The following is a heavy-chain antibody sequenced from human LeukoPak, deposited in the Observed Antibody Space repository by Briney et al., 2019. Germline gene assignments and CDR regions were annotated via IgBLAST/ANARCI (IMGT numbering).Heavy chain of an antibody. D-gene: IGHD3-22*01. CDR1: GGSISSYY. CDR3: ARVGDSSGYYTQYYYMDV. Sequence: PSETLSLTCTVSGGSISSYYWSWIRQPPGKGLEWIGYIYYSGSTNYNPSLKSRVTISVDTSKNQFSLKLSSVTAADTAVYYCARVGDSSGYYTQYYYMDVWGKGTTVTISS. V-gene: IGHV4-59*01. J-gene: IGHJ6*03. CDR2: IYYSGST.